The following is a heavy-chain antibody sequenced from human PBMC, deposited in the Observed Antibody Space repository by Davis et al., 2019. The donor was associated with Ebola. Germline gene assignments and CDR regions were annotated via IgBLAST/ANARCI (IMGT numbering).Heavy chain of an antibody. Sequence: ASVKVSCKASGYTFTGYYMHWVRQAPGQGLEWMGWINPNSGGTNYAQKFQGWVTMTRDTSISTAYMELSSLRSEDTAVYYCAFRSSSWYGEHGVFQHWGQGTLVTVSS. J-gene: IGHJ1*01. V-gene: IGHV1-2*04. D-gene: IGHD6-13*01. CDR3: AFRSSSWYGEHGVFQH. CDR2: INPNSGGT. CDR1: GYTFTGYY.